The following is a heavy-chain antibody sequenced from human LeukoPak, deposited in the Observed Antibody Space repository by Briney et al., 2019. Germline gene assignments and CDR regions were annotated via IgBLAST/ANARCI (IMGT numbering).Heavy chain of an antibody. V-gene: IGHV1-18*01. D-gene: IGHD6-13*01. CDR2: ITAYNDNT. CDR3: ARDLRRGSSSWYVSGGDY. J-gene: IGHJ4*02. CDR1: GYTFTSYG. Sequence: GASVTVSCKASGYTFTSYGISWVRQPPGQGLEWMGWITAYNDNTYYEQKLQGRVTMTTDTSTSTAYMELRSLRSDDTAVYYCARDLRRGSSSWYVSGGDYWGQGTLVTVSS.